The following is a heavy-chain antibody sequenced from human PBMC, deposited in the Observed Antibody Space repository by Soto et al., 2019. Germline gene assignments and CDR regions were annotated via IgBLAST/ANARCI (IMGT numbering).Heavy chain of an antibody. Sequence: QVQLVQSGAEVRKPGASVKVSCEASGYTFTSSYMHWVRQAPGQGLEWMGIINLNAGSTTYAQQLQGRVTVTRDTSTNKVYLELSGLRSEDTAVYYCASPYVGVIWDFDNWGQGTLVTVSS. J-gene: IGHJ4*02. V-gene: IGHV1-46*01. CDR2: INLNAGST. CDR1: GYTFTSSY. CDR3: ASPYVGVIWDFDN. D-gene: IGHD3-10*01.